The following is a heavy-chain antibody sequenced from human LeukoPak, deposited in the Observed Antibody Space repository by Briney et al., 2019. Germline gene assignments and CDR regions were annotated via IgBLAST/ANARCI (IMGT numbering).Heavy chain of an antibody. Sequence: SETLSLTCTVSGGSISSSSYYWGWIRQPPGKGLEWIGSIYYSGSTYYNPSLKSRVTISVDTSKNQFSLKLSSVTAADTAVYYCAREVGSGSYWVYYYYYYMDVWGKGTTVTVSS. CDR2: IYYSGST. CDR1: GGSISSSSYY. J-gene: IGHJ6*03. D-gene: IGHD1-26*01. CDR3: AREVGSGSYWVYYYYYYMDV. V-gene: IGHV4-39*07.